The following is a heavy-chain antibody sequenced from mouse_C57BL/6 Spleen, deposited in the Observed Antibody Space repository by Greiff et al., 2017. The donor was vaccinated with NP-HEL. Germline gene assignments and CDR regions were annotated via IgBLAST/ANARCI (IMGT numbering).Heavy chain of an antibody. CDR2: IRNKANNHAT. V-gene: IGHV6-6*01. D-gene: IGHD1-3*01. CDR3: TRDNSYYFDY. J-gene: IGHJ2*01. CDR1: GFTFSDAW. Sequence: EVQRVESGGGLVQPGGSMKLSCAASGFTFSDAWMDWVRQSPEKGLEWVAEIRNKANNHATYYAESVKGRFTISRDDSKSSVYLQMNSLRAEDTGIYYCTRDNSYYFDYWGQGTTLTVSS.